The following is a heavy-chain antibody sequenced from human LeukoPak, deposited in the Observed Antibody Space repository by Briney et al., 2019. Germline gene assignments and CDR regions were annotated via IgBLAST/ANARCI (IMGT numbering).Heavy chain of an antibody. CDR1: GGSFSGYY. D-gene: IGHD6-19*01. Sequence: SETLSLTCAVYGGSFSGYYWSWIRQPPGKGLEWIGEINHSGSTNYNPSLKSRVTISVDTSKNQFSLKLSSVTAADTAVYYCARSELGYSSGFIDYWGQGTLVTVSS. CDR2: INHSGST. J-gene: IGHJ4*02. CDR3: ARSELGYSSGFIDY. V-gene: IGHV4-34*01.